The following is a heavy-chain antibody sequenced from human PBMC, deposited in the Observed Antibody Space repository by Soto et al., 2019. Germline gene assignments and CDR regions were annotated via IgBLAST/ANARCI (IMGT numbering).Heavy chain of an antibody. CDR3: AKDTQDIVATPRHNWFDP. D-gene: IGHD5-12*01. J-gene: IGHJ5*02. CDR2: ISYDGSNK. CDR1: GFTFSSYG. Sequence: GGSLRLSCAASGFTFSSYGMHWVRQAPGKGLEWVAVISYDGSNKYYADSVKGRFTISRDNSKNTLYLQMNSLRAEDTAVYYCAKDTQDIVATPRHNWFDPWGQGTLVTVSS. V-gene: IGHV3-30*18.